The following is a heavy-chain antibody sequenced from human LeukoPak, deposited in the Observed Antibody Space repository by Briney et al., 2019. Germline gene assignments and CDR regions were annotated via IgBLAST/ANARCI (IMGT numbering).Heavy chain of an antibody. V-gene: IGHV1-46*01. CDR2: INPNGGST. CDR3: ATHQGRRDNFDY. CDR1: GYTFTSYY. D-gene: IGHD2-2*01. J-gene: IGHJ4*02. Sequence: ASVKVSCKASGYTFTSYYMHWVRRAPGQGLEWMGIINPNGGSTRYAQKFQGRVTMTRDTSTNTVYMDLSSLRSEDTAVYYCATHQGRRDNFDYWGQGTLVTVSS.